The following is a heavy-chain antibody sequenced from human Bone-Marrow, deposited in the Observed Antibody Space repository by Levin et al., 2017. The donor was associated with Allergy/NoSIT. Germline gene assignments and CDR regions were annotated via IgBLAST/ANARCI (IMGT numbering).Heavy chain of an antibody. CDR1: GFTFSGYS. CDR3: ARRQYVSSGYDYDFDY. J-gene: IGHJ4*02. Sequence: GESLKISCAASGFTFSGYSMNWVRQAPGKGLEWVSCVTRSSTYTYYADSVKGRFTISRDDAKNSLYLQMDSLRVEDTAVYYCARRQYVSSGYDYDFDYWGQGTLVTVSS. V-gene: IGHV3-21*01. CDR2: VTRSSTYT. D-gene: IGHD3-22*01.